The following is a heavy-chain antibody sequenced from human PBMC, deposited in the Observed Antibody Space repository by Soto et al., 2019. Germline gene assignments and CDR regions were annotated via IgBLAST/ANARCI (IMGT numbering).Heavy chain of an antibody. CDR2: ISYDERTT. V-gene: IGHV3-74*01. D-gene: IGHD2-8*01. CDR3: ARGGASHAHPPDH. J-gene: IGHJ4*02. CDR1: GFTFNTHW. Sequence: EVQLVESGGGVVQPGGSLRLSCTASGFTFNTHWMHWVRQAPGKGLVWVSRISYDERTTTYADSVKGRFTISRDNAKNTVFLEMKSLRAEDTAVYYCARGGASHAHPPDHWGQGTLVTVSS.